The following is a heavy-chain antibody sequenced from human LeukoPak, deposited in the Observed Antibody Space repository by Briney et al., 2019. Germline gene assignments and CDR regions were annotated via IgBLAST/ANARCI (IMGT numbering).Heavy chain of an antibody. CDR1: GYTFTGYY. J-gene: IGHJ6*03. V-gene: IGHV1-2*02. Sequence: ASVKVSCKASGYTFTGYYMHWVRQAPGQGLEWMGWINPNSGGTNYAQKFQGRVTMTRDTSISTAYMDLSRLRSDDTAVDYCASSRALLYYYYYMDVWGKGTTVTISS. CDR2: INPNSGGT. CDR3: ASSRALLYYYYYMDV.